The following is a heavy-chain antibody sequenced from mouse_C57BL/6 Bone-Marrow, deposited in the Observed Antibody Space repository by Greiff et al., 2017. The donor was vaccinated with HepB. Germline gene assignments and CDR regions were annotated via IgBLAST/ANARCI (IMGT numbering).Heavy chain of an antibody. D-gene: IGHD2-5*01. J-gene: IGHJ2*01. CDR1: GYSFTGYY. V-gene: IGHV1-42*01. CDR3: ARSYSNYDFDY. CDR2: INPSTGGT. Sequence: VQLQQSGPELVKPGASVKISCKASGYSFTGYYMNWVKQSPEKSLEWIGEINPSTGGTTYNQKFKAKATLTVDKSSSTAYMQLKSLTSEDSAVYYCARSYSNYDFDYWGQGTTLTVSS.